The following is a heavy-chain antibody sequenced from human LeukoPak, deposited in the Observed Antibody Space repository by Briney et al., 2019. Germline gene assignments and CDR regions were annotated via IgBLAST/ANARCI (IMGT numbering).Heavy chain of an antibody. CDR3: ARDSVGATTDFDY. CDR2: IIPTFGTA. Sequence: GASVKVSCKASGGTFISYAISWVRQAPGQGLEWMGGIIPTFGTANYAQKFQGRVTITADESTSTAYMELSSLRSEDTAVYYCARDSVGATTDFDYWGQGTLVTVSS. J-gene: IGHJ4*02. CDR1: GGTFISYA. D-gene: IGHD1-26*01. V-gene: IGHV1-69*13.